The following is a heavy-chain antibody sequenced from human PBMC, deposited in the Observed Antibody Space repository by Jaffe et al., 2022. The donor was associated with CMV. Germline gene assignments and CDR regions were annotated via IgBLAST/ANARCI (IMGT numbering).Heavy chain of an antibody. CDR1: GGSISSSSYY. J-gene: IGHJ6*03. CDR2: IYYSGST. CDR3: ARRTVTTFRIYYYYYMDV. D-gene: IGHD4-4*01. V-gene: IGHV4-39*01. Sequence: QLQLQESGPGLVKPSETLSLTCTVSGGSISSSSYYWGWIRQPPGKGLEWIGSIYYSGSTYYNPSLKSRVTISVDTSKNQFSLKLSSVTAADTAVYYCARRTVTTFRIYYYYYMDVWGKGTTVTVSS.